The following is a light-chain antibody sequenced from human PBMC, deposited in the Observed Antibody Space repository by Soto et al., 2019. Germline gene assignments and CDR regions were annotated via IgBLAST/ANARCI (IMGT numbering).Light chain of an antibody. J-gene: IGKJ2*01. CDR3: QKYSGPPYT. CDR2: TAS. CDR1: QGITNN. Sequence: DIQMTQSPSSLSASVGDRVTITCRASQGITNNLAWYQQKPGKVPKLLIYTASTFQSGVPSRFSGSGSGTDFTLTISSLQPEDVATYYCQKYSGPPYTFGQGTKLEIK. V-gene: IGKV1-27*01.